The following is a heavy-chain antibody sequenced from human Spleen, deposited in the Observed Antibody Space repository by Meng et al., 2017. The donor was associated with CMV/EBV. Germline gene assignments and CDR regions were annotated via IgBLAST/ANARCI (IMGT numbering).Heavy chain of an antibody. D-gene: IGHD3-10*01. Sequence: GESLKISCAASGLRFSTYGMYWVRQAPGKGPEWVSAISTGATTYYADNVKGRFTISRDDSRSTQYLQMNSLRAEDTAVYYCAKAVYYGSGSLPHYYYYGMDVWGQGTTVTVSS. V-gene: IGHV3-23*01. CDR2: ISTGATT. CDR1: GLRFSTYG. J-gene: IGHJ6*02. CDR3: AKAVYYGSGSLPHYYYYGMDV.